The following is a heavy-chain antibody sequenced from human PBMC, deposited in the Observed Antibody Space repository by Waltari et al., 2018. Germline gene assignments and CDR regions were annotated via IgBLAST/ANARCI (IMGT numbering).Heavy chain of an antibody. Sequence: QVQLQESGPGLVKPSETLSLTCIVSGGSISSYYWSWMRQPPGKGLEWIGYIYYSGSPNYNPSLKSRVTISVDTSKNQFSLKLSSVTAADTAVYYCARYSSGWFYFDYWGQGTLVTVSS. J-gene: IGHJ4*02. CDR2: IYYSGSP. V-gene: IGHV4-59*01. CDR3: ARYSSGWFYFDY. D-gene: IGHD6-19*01. CDR1: GGSISSYY.